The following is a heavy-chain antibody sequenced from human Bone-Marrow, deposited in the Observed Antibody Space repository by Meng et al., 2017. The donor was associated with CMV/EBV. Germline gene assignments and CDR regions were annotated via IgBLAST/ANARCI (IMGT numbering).Heavy chain of an antibody. Sequence: GESLKMSWKGSGYSFTSYWIGWVRQMPGKGLEWMGIIYPGDSDTRYSPSFQGQVTISADKSISTAYLQWSSLKASDTAMYYCARTGYSSGWYGGYWGQGTLVTVSS. J-gene: IGHJ4*02. D-gene: IGHD6-19*01. V-gene: IGHV5-51*01. CDR1: GYSFTSYW. CDR2: IYPGDSDT. CDR3: ARTGYSSGWYGGY.